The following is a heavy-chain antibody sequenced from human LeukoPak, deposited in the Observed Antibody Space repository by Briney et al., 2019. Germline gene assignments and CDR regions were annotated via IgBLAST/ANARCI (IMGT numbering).Heavy chain of an antibody. J-gene: IGHJ4*02. CDR2: IYYSGST. CDR3: ARIDYYDSSGLDY. CDR1: GGSISSGGYY. D-gene: IGHD3-22*01. Sequence: SETLSLTCTVSGGSISSGGYYWSWIRQPPGKGLEWIGYIYYSGSTNYNPSLKSRVTISVDTSKNQFSLKLSSVTAADTAVYYCARIDYYDSSGLDYWGQGTLVTVSS. V-gene: IGHV4-61*08.